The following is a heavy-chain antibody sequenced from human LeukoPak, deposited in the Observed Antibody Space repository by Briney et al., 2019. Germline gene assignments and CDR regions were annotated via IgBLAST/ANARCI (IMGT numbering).Heavy chain of an antibody. Sequence: PSETLSLTCAVYGGSFSGYYWSWIRQPPGKGLEWIGEINHSGSTNYNPSLKSRVTISVDTSKNQFSLKLSSVTAADTAVYYCARERPIYCSGGSCYPDAFDIWGQGTMVTVSS. J-gene: IGHJ3*02. V-gene: IGHV4-34*01. CDR1: GGSFSGYY. CDR2: INHSGST. D-gene: IGHD2-15*01. CDR3: ARERPIYCSGGSCYPDAFDI.